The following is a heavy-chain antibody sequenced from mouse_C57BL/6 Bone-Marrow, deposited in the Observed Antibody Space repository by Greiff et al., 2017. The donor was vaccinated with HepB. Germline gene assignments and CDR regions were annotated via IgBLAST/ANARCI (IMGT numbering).Heavy chain of an antibody. CDR3: ARDRAAWYFDV. Sequence: EVPLVESGGGLVPPGGSLKLSCAASGFTFSSYAMSWVRQPPEKRLEWVATISDGGSYTYYPDNVKGRFTISRDNAKNNLYLQMSHLKSEDTAMYYCARDRAAWYFDVWGTGTTVTVSS. J-gene: IGHJ1*03. CDR1: GFTFSSYA. V-gene: IGHV5-4*01. D-gene: IGHD3-1*01. CDR2: ISDGGSYT.